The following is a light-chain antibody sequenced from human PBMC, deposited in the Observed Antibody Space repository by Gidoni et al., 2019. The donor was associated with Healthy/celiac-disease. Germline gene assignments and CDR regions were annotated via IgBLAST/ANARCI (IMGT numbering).Light chain of an antibody. CDR1: QSVSSSY. CDR2: GAS. CDR3: QHYGSSPT. V-gene: IGKV3-20*01. J-gene: IGKJ2*01. Sequence: EIVLTQSPGTLSLPTGERATLSCRASQSVSSSYLAWYQQKPGQAPRLLIYGASSRATGIPDRFSGSGSGTDFTLTISRLEPEDFAVYYCQHYGSSPTFGQGTKLEIK.